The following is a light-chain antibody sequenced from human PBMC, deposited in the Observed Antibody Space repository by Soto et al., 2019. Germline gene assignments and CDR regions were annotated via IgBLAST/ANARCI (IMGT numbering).Light chain of an antibody. CDR1: IRDVGGYNF. V-gene: IGLV2-23*03. CDR2: EGG. CDR3: CSYAGFSSFV. Sequence: QSALTQPASVSGSAGQSITISCTGTIRDVGGYNFVSWYRQSPGEVPKLIIYEGGKRPSGVSSRFSASKSGNTASLTISGLQAEDEADYYCCSYAGFSSFVFGTGTKVTVI. J-gene: IGLJ1*01.